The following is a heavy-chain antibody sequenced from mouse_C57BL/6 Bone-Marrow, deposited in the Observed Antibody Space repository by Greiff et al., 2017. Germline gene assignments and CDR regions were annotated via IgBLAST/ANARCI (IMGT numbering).Heavy chain of an antibody. V-gene: IGHV1-64*01. Sequence: QVQLQQPGAELVKPGASVKLSCKASGYTFTNHWMHWVKQRPGQGLEWIGMMHPNGGSPDYNEKFKSEATLSVDKSSRTAYMELSSLTSEDSAVYYCARSYDYDDYTMDYWGQGTSVTVSS. CDR1: GYTFTNHW. D-gene: IGHD2-4*01. CDR3: ARSYDYDDYTMDY. J-gene: IGHJ4*01. CDR2: MHPNGGSP.